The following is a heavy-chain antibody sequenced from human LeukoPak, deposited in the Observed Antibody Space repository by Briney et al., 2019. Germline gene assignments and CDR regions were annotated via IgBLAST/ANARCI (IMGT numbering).Heavy chain of an antibody. CDR2: IYYSGST. J-gene: IGHJ6*02. V-gene: IGHV4-59*01. CDR1: GGSISSYY. Sequence: SETLSLTCTVSGGSISSYYWSWIRQPPGKGLEWIGYIYYSGSTNYNPSLKSRVTISVDTSKNQFSLKLSSVTAADTAVYYCARGRGLTTVTTRLYYYYGMDVWGQGTTVTVSS. D-gene: IGHD4-17*01. CDR3: ARGRGLTTVTTRLYYYYGMDV.